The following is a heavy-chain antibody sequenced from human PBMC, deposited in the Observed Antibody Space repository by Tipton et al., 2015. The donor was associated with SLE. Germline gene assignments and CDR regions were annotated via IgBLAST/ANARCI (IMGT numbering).Heavy chain of an antibody. CDR1: GLTFSSYA. CDR3: ALMGYCTRTSCPLRLWFFDV. Sequence: SLRLSCPAYGLTFSSYAMTWVRQAPGKGLEWVSEISGSGDSTDYADSVRGRFTISRSDSENTLYLQLNSLRVEDTGIYFCALMGYCTRTSCPLRLWFFDVWGRGTPLIVAS. CDR2: ISGSGDST. V-gene: IGHV3-23*01. D-gene: IGHD2-2*01. J-gene: IGHJ2*01.